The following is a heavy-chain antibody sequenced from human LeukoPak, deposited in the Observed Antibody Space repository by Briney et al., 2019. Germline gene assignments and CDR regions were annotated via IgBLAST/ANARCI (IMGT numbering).Heavy chain of an antibody. Sequence: GASVKVSCKASGGTFSSYAISWVRQAPGQGLEWMGGIIPIFGTANYAQKFQGRVTITADESTSTAYMELSSLRSEDTAVYYCAREYSSSSKQLYYYYGMDVWGQGTTVTVSS. V-gene: IGHV1-69*13. CDR3: AREYSSSSKQLYYYYGMDV. J-gene: IGHJ6*02. D-gene: IGHD6-6*01. CDR1: GGTFSSYA. CDR2: IIPIFGTA.